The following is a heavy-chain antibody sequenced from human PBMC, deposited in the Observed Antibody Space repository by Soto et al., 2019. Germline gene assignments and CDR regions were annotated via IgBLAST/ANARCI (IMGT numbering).Heavy chain of an antibody. V-gene: IGHV4-31*03. J-gene: IGHJ4*02. D-gene: IGHD7-27*01. Sequence: QVQLQESGPGLVKPSQTLSLTCTVSGGSISSGGSSWSWTRQHPGKGLGWIGYIYYSGSTYSSPYLKSRVTISVDTSKNPFSLKLSSVPAEDTAVYYGARDTGDWGLTWGQGTLVTVSS. CDR3: ARDTGDWGLT. CDR1: GGSISSGGSS. CDR2: IYYSGST.